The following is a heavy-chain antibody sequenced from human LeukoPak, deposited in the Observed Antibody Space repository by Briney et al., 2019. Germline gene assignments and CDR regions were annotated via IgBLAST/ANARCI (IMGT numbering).Heavy chain of an antibody. J-gene: IGHJ4*02. D-gene: IGHD6-13*01. Sequence: GGSLRLSCAASGFTFSSYAMSWVRQAPGKGLEWVSAISGSGGSTYYADSVKGRFTISRDNSKNTLYLQMNSLRAEDTAVYYCAKDQGGSSWYAPFDYWGQGTLVTVSS. CDR3: AKDQGGSSWYAPFDY. V-gene: IGHV3-23*01. CDR2: ISGSGGST. CDR1: GFTFSSYA.